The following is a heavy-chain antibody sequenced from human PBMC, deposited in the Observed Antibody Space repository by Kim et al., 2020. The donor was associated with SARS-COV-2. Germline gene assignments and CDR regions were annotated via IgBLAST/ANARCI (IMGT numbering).Heavy chain of an antibody. CDR3: ASGYPSSWYYFDY. Sequence: SETLSLTCTVSGTSISSYYWSWIRRPPGNGLEWIGYVYSTGSTNYNPSLKSRVTISVDTSKNQFSLKLSSVTAADTAIYYCASGYPSSWYYFDYWGQGTLVTVSS. J-gene: IGHJ4*02. D-gene: IGHD6-13*01. CDR1: GTSISSYY. CDR2: VYSTGST. V-gene: IGHV4-59*13.